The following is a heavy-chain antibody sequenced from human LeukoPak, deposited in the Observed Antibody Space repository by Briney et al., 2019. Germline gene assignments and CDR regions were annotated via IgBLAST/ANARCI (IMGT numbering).Heavy chain of an antibody. J-gene: IGHJ4*02. CDR1: GFTLTYFS. Sequence: PGGSLRLSCAASGFTLTYFSMNWVRQAPGKGLEWVSSISSSSTYIHYADSVRGRFTISRDNAKNSLYLQMNSLRAEDTAVYYRARAGDGGYYFDYWGQGTLVIVSS. V-gene: IGHV3-21*01. CDR2: ISSSSTYI. D-gene: IGHD3-16*01. CDR3: ARAGDGGYYFDY.